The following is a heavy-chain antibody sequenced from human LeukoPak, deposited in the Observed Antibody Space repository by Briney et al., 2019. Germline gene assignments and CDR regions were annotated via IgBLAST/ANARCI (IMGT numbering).Heavy chain of an antibody. D-gene: IGHD2-2*02. CDR1: GYSISSGYY. Sequence: SETLSLTCTVSGYSISSGYYWGWIRQPPGKGLEWIGSIYHSGSTYYNPSLKSRVTISVDTSKNQFSLKLSSVTAADTAVYYCARGYCSSTSCYKLPYWFDPWGQGTLVTVFS. CDR3: ARGYCSSTSCYKLPYWFDP. V-gene: IGHV4-38-2*02. J-gene: IGHJ5*02. CDR2: IYHSGST.